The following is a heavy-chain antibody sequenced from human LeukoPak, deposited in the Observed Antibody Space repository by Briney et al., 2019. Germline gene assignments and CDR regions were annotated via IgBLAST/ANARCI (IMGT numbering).Heavy chain of an antibody. CDR1: GGTFSSYA. J-gene: IGHJ4*02. CDR2: IIPIFGTA. D-gene: IGHD6-6*01. Sequence: SVKVSCKASGGTFSSYAISWVRQAPGQGLEWMGGIIPIFGTANYAQKFQGRVTITADESTSSAYMELSSLRSDDTAVYYCARVTESSSWIDYWGQGTLVTVSS. CDR3: ARVTESSSWIDY. V-gene: IGHV1-69*13.